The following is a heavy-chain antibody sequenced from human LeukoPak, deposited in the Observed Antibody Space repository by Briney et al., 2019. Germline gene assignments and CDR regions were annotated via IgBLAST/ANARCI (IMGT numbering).Heavy chain of an antibody. CDR1: GFTFSGYA. CDR3: ANPPPPPSLLWWGVVGLLINY. V-gene: IGHV3-23*01. CDR2: ISGSGGST. J-gene: IGHJ4*02. D-gene: IGHD3-10*01. Sequence: PGGSLRLSCAASGFTFSGYAMSWVRQAPGKGLEWVSAISGSGGSTYYADSVKGRFTISRDNSKNTLYLQMNSLRAEDTAVYYCANPPPPPSLLWWGVVGLLINYWAQEPLATVSS.